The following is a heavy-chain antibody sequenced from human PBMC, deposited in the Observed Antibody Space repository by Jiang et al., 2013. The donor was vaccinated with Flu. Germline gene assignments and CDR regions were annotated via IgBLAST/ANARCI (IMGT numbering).Heavy chain of an antibody. CDR3: ARHQFSGSFEF. CDR2: IYYSGST. D-gene: IGHD2-15*01. CDR1: GGSISSYY. V-gene: IGHV4-59*08. J-gene: IGHJ4*02. Sequence: SLTCTVSGGSISSYYWSWIRQPPGKGLEWIGYIYYSGSTNYNPSLKSRVTISVDTSKNHFSLKLSSVTAADTAVYYCARHQFSGSFEFWGQGTLVTVSS.